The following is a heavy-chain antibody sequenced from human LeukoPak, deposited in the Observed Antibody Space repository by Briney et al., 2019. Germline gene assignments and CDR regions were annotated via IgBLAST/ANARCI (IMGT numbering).Heavy chain of an antibody. V-gene: IGHV4-39*07. D-gene: IGHD3-22*01. CDR3: ARNSSGFYYARMLNY. CDR2: ISYSGNT. CDR1: GGSISSSSYY. J-gene: IGHJ4*02. Sequence: SETLSLTCSVSGGSISSSSYYWGWIRQPPGKGLEWTGCISYSGNTYYNPSLKSRVTISVDTSKKQFSLKLTSVTAAETAFYYCARNSSGFYYARMLNYWGQGTLVTVSS.